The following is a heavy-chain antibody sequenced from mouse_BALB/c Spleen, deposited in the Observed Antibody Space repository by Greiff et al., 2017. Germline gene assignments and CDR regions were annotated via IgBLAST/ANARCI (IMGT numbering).Heavy chain of an antibody. CDR3: ASPSTAGAMDY. V-gene: IGHV14-3*02. Sequence: VQLQQSGAELVKPGASVKLSCTASGFNIKDTYMHWVKQRPEQGLERIGRIDPANGNTKYDPKFQGKATITADTSSNTAYLQLSSLTSEDTAVYYCASPSTAGAMDYWGQGTSVTVSS. J-gene: IGHJ4*01. CDR2: IDPANGNT. D-gene: IGHD1-2*01. CDR1: GFNIKDTY.